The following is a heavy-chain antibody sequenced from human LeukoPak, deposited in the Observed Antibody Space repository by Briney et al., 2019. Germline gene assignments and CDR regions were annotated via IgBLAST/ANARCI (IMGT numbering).Heavy chain of an antibody. D-gene: IGHD1-7*01. J-gene: IGHJ4*02. CDR2: ISSSGDTM. CDR3: ARVVGNYASDY. Sequence: NPGGSLRLSCAASGFSFSDYYMSWIRQAPGKGLEWVSYISSSGDTMSYADSVKGRFTISRDNAKNSLYLQMSSLRAEDAAIYYCARVVGNYASDYWGQGALVTVSS. CDR1: GFSFSDYY. V-gene: IGHV3-11*04.